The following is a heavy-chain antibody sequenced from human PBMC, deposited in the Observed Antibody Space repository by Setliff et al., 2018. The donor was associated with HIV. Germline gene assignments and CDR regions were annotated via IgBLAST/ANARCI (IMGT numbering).Heavy chain of an antibody. CDR2: IIPILGRS. D-gene: IGHD3-10*01. V-gene: IGHV1-69*10. CDR1: ADTFTNCL. J-gene: IGHJ4*02. CDR3: ARTEAYNNYEDY. Sequence: SVKVSCKASADTFTNCLINWVRQAPGQGLEWMGGIIPILGRSDYSPKLQGRVTINADESTGTVYMDLYSLTTEDTATYYCARTEAYNNYEDYWGQGTQVTVSS.